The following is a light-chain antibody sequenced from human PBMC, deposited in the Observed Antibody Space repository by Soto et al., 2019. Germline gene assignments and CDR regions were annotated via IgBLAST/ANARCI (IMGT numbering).Light chain of an antibody. CDR3: VQYTHWPHN. Sequence: DVVMTQSPLSLPVTLGQPASISCRSSQGLVYRNGNTFLDWFFQRPGQSQRRRIYYVSNRYFGGTDRFSGSGSGTDFTLHISRVEAEDVGVDYCVQYTHWPHNVGQGTKLEIK. V-gene: IGKV2-30*01. CDR1: QGLVYRNGNTF. CDR2: YVS. J-gene: IGKJ2*01.